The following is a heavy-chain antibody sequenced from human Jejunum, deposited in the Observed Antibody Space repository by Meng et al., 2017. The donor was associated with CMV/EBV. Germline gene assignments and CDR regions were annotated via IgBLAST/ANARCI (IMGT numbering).Heavy chain of an antibody. CDR2: VSQGGTIT. J-gene: IGHJ4*02. D-gene: IGHD6-6*01. CDR3: AKLHPSTTSSFFDY. V-gene: IGHV3-23*01. CDR1: GFTFSTYA. Sequence: EVQSLEAGGALIQPGGSLRLSCAASGFTFSTYAMTWVRQAPGKGLDWVSTVSQGGTITYYADSVKGRFTISRDNSKNTLYVQMNSLRAEDTAVYYCAKLHPSTTSSFFDYWGQGTLVTVSS.